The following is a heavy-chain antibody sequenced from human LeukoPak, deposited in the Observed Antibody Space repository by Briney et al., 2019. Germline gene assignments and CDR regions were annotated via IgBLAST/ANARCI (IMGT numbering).Heavy chain of an antibody. D-gene: IGHD1-26*01. CDR2: ISSSSSTI. CDR1: GFTFSSYS. J-gene: IGHJ4*02. V-gene: IGHV3-48*04. Sequence: GGSLRLSCAASGFTFSSYSMNWVRQAPGKGLELVSFISSSSSTIYYADSVKGRFTISRDNAKNSLYLQMNSLRAEDTAVYYCARDRGGSYSAIDYWGQGTLVTVSS. CDR3: ARDRGGSYSAIDY.